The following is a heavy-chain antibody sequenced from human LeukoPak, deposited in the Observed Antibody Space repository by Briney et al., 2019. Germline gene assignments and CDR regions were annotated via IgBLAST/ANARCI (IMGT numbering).Heavy chain of an antibody. V-gene: IGHV1-69*05. Sequence: SVKVSCKASGGTFSSYAISWVRQAPGQGLEWMGGIIPIFGTANYAQKFQGRVTMTRNTSISTAYMELSSLRSEDTAVYYCAKSYYYGSGSYSFEDYYYYGMDVWGQGTTVTVSS. CDR2: IIPIFGTA. J-gene: IGHJ6*02. CDR1: GGTFSSYA. D-gene: IGHD3-10*01. CDR3: AKSYYYGSGSYSFEDYYYYGMDV.